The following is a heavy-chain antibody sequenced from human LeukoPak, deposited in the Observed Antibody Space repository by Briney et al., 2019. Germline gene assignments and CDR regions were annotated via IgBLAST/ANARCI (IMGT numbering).Heavy chain of an antibody. CDR3: AREHTIAATGTHWFAP. Sequence: ASVKVSCKASGYTFTSYAMHWVHQAPGQRLEWMGWINAGNGNTKYSQKFQGRVTITRDTSASTAYMELSSLRSEDTAVYYCAREHTIAATGTHWFAPWGQGTLVTVSS. V-gene: IGHV1-3*01. J-gene: IGHJ5*02. CDR2: INAGNGNT. CDR1: GYTFTSYA. D-gene: IGHD6-13*01.